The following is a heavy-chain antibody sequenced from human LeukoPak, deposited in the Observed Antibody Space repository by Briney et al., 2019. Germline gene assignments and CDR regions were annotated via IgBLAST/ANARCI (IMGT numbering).Heavy chain of an antibody. D-gene: IGHD3-22*01. V-gene: IGHV4-38-2*02. CDR1: GYSISSNYH. Sequence: SETLSLTCTVSGYSISSNYHWGWIRQPPGKGLEWIGSIYYSGSTYYNPSLKSRVTISVDTSKNQFSLKLSSVTAADTAVYYCARDLDSSGYWALRGAFDIWGQGTMVTVSS. CDR3: ARDLDSSGYWALRGAFDI. CDR2: IYYSGST. J-gene: IGHJ3*02.